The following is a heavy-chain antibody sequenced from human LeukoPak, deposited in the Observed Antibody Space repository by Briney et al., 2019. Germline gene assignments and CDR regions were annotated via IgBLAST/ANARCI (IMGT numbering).Heavy chain of an antibody. Sequence: GESLKISCKGSGYSFTSYWIGWVRQMPGKGLEWMGIIYPGDSDTRYSPSFQGQVTISADKSISTAYLQWSSLKTSDTAMYYCARLVVVPAAMYEDWGQGTLVTVSS. CDR1: GYSFTSYW. D-gene: IGHD2-2*01. CDR2: IYPGDSDT. CDR3: ARLVVVPAAMYED. J-gene: IGHJ4*02. V-gene: IGHV5-51*01.